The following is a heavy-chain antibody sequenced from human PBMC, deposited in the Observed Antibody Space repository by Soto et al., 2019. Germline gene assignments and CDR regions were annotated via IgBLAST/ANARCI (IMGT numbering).Heavy chain of an antibody. D-gene: IGHD4-17*01. CDR2: ISSSGSTI. J-gene: IGHJ4*02. CDR1: GFTLSTSS. CDR3: ARDLSDYAKYYFDY. Sequence: GGSLRLSCGASGFTLSTSSMNWVRQAPGKGLEWVSYISSSGSTIYYADSVRGRLTISRDIAKNSLYLQMNSLRDEDTAVYFCARDLSDYAKYYFDYWGQGALVTVSS. V-gene: IGHV3-48*02.